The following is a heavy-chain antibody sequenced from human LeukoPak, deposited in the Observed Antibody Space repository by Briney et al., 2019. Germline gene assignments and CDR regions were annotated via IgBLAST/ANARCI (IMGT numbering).Heavy chain of an antibody. J-gene: IGHJ4*02. V-gene: IGHV1-2*02. CDR1: GYTFIDYY. D-gene: IGHD6-19*01. Sequence: ASVKVSCKASGYTFIDYYMHWVRQAPGQAPGQGLEWMGWIHPNSGSTNYAQKFQGRVTMTRDTSISTAYMELSRLSSDDTAVYYCARLAVGNDAWGQGTLVTVSS. CDR3: ARLAVGNDA. CDR2: IHPNSGST.